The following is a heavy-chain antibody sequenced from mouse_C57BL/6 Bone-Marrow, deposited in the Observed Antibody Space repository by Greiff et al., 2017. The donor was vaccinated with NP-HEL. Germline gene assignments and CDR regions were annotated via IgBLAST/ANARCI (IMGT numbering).Heavy chain of an antibody. D-gene: IGHD1-1*01. CDR2: INPGSGGT. Sequence: VQLQQSGAELVRPGTSVKVSCKASGYAFTNYLIEWVKQRPGQGLEWIGVINPGSGGTNYNEKFKGKATLTADKSSSTAYMQLSSLTSEDSAVYVCARWTYLITTGVATTGGYFDGWGTGTTVTVSS. CDR3: ARWTYLITTGVATTGGYFDG. J-gene: IGHJ1*03. V-gene: IGHV1-54*01. CDR1: GYAFTNYL.